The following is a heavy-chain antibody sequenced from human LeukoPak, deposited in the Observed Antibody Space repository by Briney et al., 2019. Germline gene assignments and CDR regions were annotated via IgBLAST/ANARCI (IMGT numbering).Heavy chain of an antibody. V-gene: IGHV4-4*07. Sequence: SETLSLTCTVSGGSISCYYWSWIRQPAGKGLEWIGRIYTSGSTNYNPSLKSRVTMSVDTSKNQFSLKLSSVTAADTAVYYCARAPQGVAAANYFDYWGQGTLVTVSS. D-gene: IGHD2-2*01. J-gene: IGHJ4*02. CDR1: GGSISCYY. CDR3: ARAPQGVAAANYFDY. CDR2: IYTSGST.